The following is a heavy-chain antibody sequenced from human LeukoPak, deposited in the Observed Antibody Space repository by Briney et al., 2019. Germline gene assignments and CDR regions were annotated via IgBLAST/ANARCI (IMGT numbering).Heavy chain of an antibody. Sequence: GGSLRLSCAASGFTFSSYAMSWVRQAPGKGLEWVSAISGSGGSTYYADSVKGRFTISRDNSKNPLYLQMNSLRAEDTAVYYCAKDPYCSSTSCYFVGYWGQGTLVTVSS. CDR1: GFTFSSYA. CDR2: ISGSGGST. CDR3: AKDPYCSSTSCYFVGY. D-gene: IGHD2-2*01. J-gene: IGHJ4*02. V-gene: IGHV3-23*01.